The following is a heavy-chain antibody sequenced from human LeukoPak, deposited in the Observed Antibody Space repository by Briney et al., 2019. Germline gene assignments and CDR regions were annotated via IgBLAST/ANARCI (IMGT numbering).Heavy chain of an antibody. CDR2: INTDGGDT. V-gene: IGHV3-74*01. J-gene: IGHJ4*02. D-gene: IGHD1-26*01. CDR3: ARDEKIVGASGQDY. CDR1: GFTFGSYW. Sequence: PGGSLRLSCAASGFTFGSYWMHWVRQAPGRGLVWVSRINTDGGDTIYADSVKGRSTISRDSAKNTLFLQMNSLRAEDTAVYYCARDEKIVGASGQDYWGQGTLVTVSS.